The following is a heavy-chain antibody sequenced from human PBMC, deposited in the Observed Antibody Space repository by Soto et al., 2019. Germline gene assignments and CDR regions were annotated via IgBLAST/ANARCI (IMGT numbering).Heavy chain of an antibody. J-gene: IGHJ4*02. CDR3: VIQWTSVLPQAQFAY. CDR2: VYYRGRS. V-gene: IGHV4-39*01. Sequence: PSGNLSLTCTVSGGSVSNSNYYWGWIRQSPGKGLEWIGSVYYRGRSYSKSSVKSRVTISVDTSKNQFSLNLNYVTASDTAVYFCVIQWTSVLPQAQFAYPGQGAVVIFSA. CDR1: GGSVSNSNYY. D-gene: IGHD6-19*01.